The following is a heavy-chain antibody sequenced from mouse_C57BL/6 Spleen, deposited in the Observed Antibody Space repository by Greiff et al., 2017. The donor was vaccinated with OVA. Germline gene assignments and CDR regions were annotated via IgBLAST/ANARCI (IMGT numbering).Heavy chain of an antibody. J-gene: IGHJ2*01. CDR3: ARGGYSFDY. CDR2: IYPGSGNT. CDR1: GYTFTDYY. V-gene: IGHV1-84*01. Sequence: VQLQQSGPELVKPGASVKISCKASGYTFTDYYIHWVKQRPGQGLEWIGWIYPGSGNTKYDEKLKGKATLTVDKSYSTAFMQLSSLTSEASAVYFCARGGYSFDYWGQGTTLTVSS.